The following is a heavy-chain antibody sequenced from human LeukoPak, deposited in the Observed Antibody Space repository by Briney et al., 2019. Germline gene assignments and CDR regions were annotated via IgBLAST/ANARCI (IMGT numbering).Heavy chain of an antibody. Sequence: PSETLSLTCTVSGGSLSSYYWSWIPQPPGKGLEWLGYIYYSGSTNYNPSLKSRVTISVDTSKNQFSLKLSSVTAADTAVYYCARHPRGYDYGDPYFDYWGQGTLVTVSS. J-gene: IGHJ4*02. D-gene: IGHD4-17*01. V-gene: IGHV4-59*08. CDR3: ARHPRGYDYGDPYFDY. CDR2: IYYSGST. CDR1: GGSLSSYY.